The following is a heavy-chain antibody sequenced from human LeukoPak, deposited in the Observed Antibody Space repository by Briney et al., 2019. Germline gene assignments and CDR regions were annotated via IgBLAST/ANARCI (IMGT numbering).Heavy chain of an antibody. D-gene: IGHD5-18*01. CDR3: ARHAGGYSYET. J-gene: IGHJ4*02. Sequence: SETLTLTCTVSGGSISSYYWSWIRQSPGKGLEWIGYIYYGGTTNYNPSLKSRVTILIDTSKNQFSLRLSSVTAADMAVYYCARHAGGYSYETWGQGTLVTDSS. CDR1: GGSISSYY. V-gene: IGHV4-59*01. CDR2: IYYGGTT.